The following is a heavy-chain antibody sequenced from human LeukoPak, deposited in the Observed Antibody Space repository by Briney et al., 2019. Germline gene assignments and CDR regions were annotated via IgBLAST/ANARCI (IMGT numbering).Heavy chain of an antibody. CDR2: ISSSSSYI. V-gene: IGHV3-21*01. Sequence: GGSLRLSCAASGFTFSSYSMSWVGQAPGKGLEWVSSISSSSSYIYYADSVKGRFTISRDNDKNSLYLQMNSLRAEDTAVYYCARKALYGAYDYWGQGTLVTVSS. J-gene: IGHJ4*02. D-gene: IGHD2/OR15-2a*01. CDR1: GFTFSSYS. CDR3: ARKALYGAYDY.